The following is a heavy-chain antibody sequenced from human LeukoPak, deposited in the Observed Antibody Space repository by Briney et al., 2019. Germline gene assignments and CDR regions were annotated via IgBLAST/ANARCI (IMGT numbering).Heavy chain of an antibody. J-gene: IGHJ4*02. D-gene: IGHD2-2*01. Sequence: PSETLSLTCAVYGGSFSGYYWSWLRQPPGKGLEWIGEINHSGSTNYNPSLKSRVTISVDTSKNQFSLKLSSVTAADTAVYYCARERSTSWVDYWGQGTLVTVSS. CDR3: ARERSTSWVDY. CDR1: GGSFSGYY. CDR2: INHSGST. V-gene: IGHV4-34*01.